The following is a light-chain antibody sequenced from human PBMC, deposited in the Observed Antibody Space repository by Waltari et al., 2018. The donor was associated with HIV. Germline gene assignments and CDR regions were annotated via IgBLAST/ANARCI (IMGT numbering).Light chain of an antibody. Sequence: DIQMTQSPSTLSASVGGRVTLTCRASQSISSWLAWYQQKPGKAPNLLIYKASSLESGVPSRFSGSGSGTEFTLTISSLQPDDFATYYCQQYNSYSLTFGGGTKVEIK. CDR1: QSISSW. V-gene: IGKV1-5*03. CDR3: QQYNSYSLT. CDR2: KAS. J-gene: IGKJ4*01.